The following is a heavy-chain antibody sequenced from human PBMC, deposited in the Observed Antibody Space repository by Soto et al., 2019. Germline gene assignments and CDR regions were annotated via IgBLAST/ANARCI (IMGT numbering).Heavy chain of an antibody. CDR2: IIPIFGTA. Sequence: QVQLVQSGAEVKKPGSSVQVSCKAAGGTCSSYDTSWLRQAPGQGLELMGGIIPIFGTANYAQKFQGRVTITADESTSTAYLERSSLGSEDTAVYYCARDTCGGDCYGLLFHTTYGTAVWGQGTTVPVSS. CDR1: GGTCSSYD. D-gene: IGHD2-21*02. V-gene: IGHV1-69*01. CDR3: ARDTCGGDCYGLLFHTTYGTAV. J-gene: IGHJ6*02.